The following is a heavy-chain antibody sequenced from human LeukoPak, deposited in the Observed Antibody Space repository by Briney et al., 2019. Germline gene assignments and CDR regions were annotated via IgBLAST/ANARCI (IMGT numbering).Heavy chain of an antibody. Sequence: GGSLRLSRAASGFTFSSFGMSWVRQAPGKGLEWVSGIRASGSNTYYADSVKGRFTISRDNSKNMPYLQMNSLRAEDTAIYYCAKDLNSNGRGFDYWGQGTLVTVSS. CDR2: IRASGSNT. CDR3: AKDLNSNGRGFDY. V-gene: IGHV3-23*01. J-gene: IGHJ4*02. CDR1: GFTFSSFG. D-gene: IGHD3-10*01.